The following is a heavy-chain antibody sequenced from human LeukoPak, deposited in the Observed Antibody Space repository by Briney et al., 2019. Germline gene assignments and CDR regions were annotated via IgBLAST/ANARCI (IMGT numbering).Heavy chain of an antibody. CDR1: GFTFRTYW. J-gene: IGHJ6*03. CDR3: ARGVWELTWGLDYYYYMDV. CDR2: IKVDGSEK. Sequence: GGSLRLSCAASGFTFRTYWMSWVRQAPGKGLEWVANIKVDGSEKYYVDSVKGRITISRDNAKSSLYLQINSLRAEDTAVYYCARGVWELTWGLDYYYYMDVWGKGTTVTVSS. V-gene: IGHV3-7*01. D-gene: IGHD3-16*01.